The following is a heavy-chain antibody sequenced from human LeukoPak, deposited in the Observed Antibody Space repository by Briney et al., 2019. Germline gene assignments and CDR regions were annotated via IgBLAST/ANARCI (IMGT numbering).Heavy chain of an antibody. CDR2: ISSSSSYI. CDR1: GFASSSYS. V-gene: IGHV3-21*01. J-gene: IGHJ6*03. D-gene: IGHD3-22*01. Sequence: PGGSLRLSCAASGFASSSYSMNWVRQAPGKGLEWVSSISSSSSYIYYADSVKGRFTISRDNAKKSLYLQMNSLRAEDTAVYYCARARGYYDSSGYSYMDVWGKGTTVTVSS. CDR3: ARARGYYDSSGYSYMDV.